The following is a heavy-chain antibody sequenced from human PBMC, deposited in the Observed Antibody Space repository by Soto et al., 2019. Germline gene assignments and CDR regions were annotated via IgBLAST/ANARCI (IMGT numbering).Heavy chain of an antibody. CDR1: GFTFSNFA. CDR2: ISGSGIST. Sequence: GGSLRLSCAASGFTFSNFAMSWVRQAPGKGLEWVSAISGSGISTFYADSVKGRFIISRDNSKNTLYLQMNSLRAEDTAVYYCARDSAYYDFWSGYYNWFDPWGQGTLVTVS. V-gene: IGHV3-23*01. CDR3: ARDSAYYDFWSGYYNWFDP. D-gene: IGHD3-3*01. J-gene: IGHJ5*02.